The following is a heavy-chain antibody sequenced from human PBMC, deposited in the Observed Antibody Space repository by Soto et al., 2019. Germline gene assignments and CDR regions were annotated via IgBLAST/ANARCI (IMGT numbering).Heavy chain of an antibody. CDR2: IRVYNGIT. CDR3: ARASGGYSDR. CDR1: GYTFTNYD. Sequence: QVQLVQSGAAVKKPGASVKVSCKSSGYTFTNYDLSWVRQAPGQGLEWMGWIRVYNGITNYAQKLQDRVTVTTDTSTITAYMELRRLRSDDTAVYYCARASGGYSDRWGQGTLVTVSS. D-gene: IGHD1-26*01. V-gene: IGHV1-18*04. J-gene: IGHJ5*02.